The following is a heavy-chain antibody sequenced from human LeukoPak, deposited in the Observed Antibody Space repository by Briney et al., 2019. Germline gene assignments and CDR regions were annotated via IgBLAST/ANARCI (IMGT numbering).Heavy chain of an antibody. J-gene: IGHJ5*02. V-gene: IGHV3-48*04. CDR3: ARDVTYYGGDWFDP. CDR2: ISTASSTV. Sequence: GGSLRLSCAVSGFTFSSSGMKWVRQAPGKGLGWDSYISTASSTVDYADSVKGRFTISRDNAKTSLYLQMNSLRAEDTAVYYCARDVTYYGGDWFDPWGQGTLVTVSS. CDR1: GFTFSSSG. D-gene: IGHD4-23*01.